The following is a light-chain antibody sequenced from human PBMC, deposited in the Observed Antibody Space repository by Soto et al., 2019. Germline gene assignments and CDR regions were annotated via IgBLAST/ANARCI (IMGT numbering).Light chain of an antibody. Sequence: DIQMTQSPSTLSASVGDRVTITCRASQSISAWLAWYQQKPGKAPNLLIYDVSALDSGVPSRLSGSASGTEFTLTISSLESDDFATYYCQQYHRYSTFGQGTKVDSK. CDR1: QSISAW. CDR3: QQYHRYST. V-gene: IGKV1-5*01. J-gene: IGKJ1*01. CDR2: DVS.